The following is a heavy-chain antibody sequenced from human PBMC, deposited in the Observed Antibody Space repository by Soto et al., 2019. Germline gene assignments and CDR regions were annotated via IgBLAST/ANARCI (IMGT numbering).Heavy chain of an antibody. J-gene: IGHJ3*02. Sequence: EVQLVESGGGLVQPGGPLRLSCAASGFSFSSSWMHWVRQAPGKGLVWVSRISFDGTATTSADAVKGRFIISRDNAKNTRFLQMHNLRADGTAMYYCVRDRRLRGHPFDIWGQGTVVSVSS. D-gene: IGHD2-21*02. CDR2: ISFDGTAT. V-gene: IGHV3-74*03. CDR1: GFSFSSSW. CDR3: VRDRRLRGHPFDI.